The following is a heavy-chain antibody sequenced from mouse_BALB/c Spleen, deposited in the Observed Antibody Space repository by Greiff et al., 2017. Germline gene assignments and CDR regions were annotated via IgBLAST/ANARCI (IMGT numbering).Heavy chain of an antibody. D-gene: IGHD1-2*01. CDR3: ARRGIHYYGYGPAY. CDR2: ISDGGSYT. CDR1: GFTFSDYY. Sequence: EVMLVESGGGLVKPGGSLKLSCAASGFTFSDYYMYWVRQTPEKRLEWVATISDGGSYTYYPDSVKGRFTISRDNAKNNLYLQMSSLKSEDTAMYYCARRGIHYYGYGPAYWGQGTLVTVSA. J-gene: IGHJ3*01. V-gene: IGHV5-4*02.